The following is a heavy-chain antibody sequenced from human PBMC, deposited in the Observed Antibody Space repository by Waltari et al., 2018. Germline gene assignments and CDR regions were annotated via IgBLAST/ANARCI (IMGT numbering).Heavy chain of an antibody. D-gene: IGHD5-18*01. CDR3: ARDLRDPIHPAYNWFDP. CDR2: IYTSGST. CDR1: GGSISSYY. V-gene: IGHV4-4*07. Sequence: QVQLQESGPGLVKPSETLSLTCTVSGGSISSYYWSWIRQPAGKGLEWIGRIYTSGSTNYNPSLKSRVTMSVDTSKNQFSLKLSSVTAADTAVYYCARDLRDPIHPAYNWFDPWGQGTLVTVSS. J-gene: IGHJ5*02.